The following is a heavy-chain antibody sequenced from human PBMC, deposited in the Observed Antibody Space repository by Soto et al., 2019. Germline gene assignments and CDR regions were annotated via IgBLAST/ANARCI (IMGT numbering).Heavy chain of an antibody. D-gene: IGHD1-26*01. CDR3: ARVAELGEANAFDI. CDR2: TYYRSKWYN. J-gene: IGHJ3*02. V-gene: IGHV6-1*01. CDR1: GDSVSSNSAA. Sequence: QSQTLSLTCAISGDSVSSNSAAWNWIRQSPSRGLEWLGRTYYRSKWYNDYAVSVKSRITINPDTSKNQFSLQLNSVTPEDTAVYYCARVAELGEANAFDIWGQGTMVTVSS.